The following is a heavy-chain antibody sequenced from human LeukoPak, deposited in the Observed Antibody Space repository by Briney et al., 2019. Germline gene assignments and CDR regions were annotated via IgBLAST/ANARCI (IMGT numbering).Heavy chain of an antibody. CDR3: AKGYYYHSSGYQYLDY. D-gene: IGHD3-22*01. J-gene: IGHJ4*02. Sequence: GGSLRLSCAASGFTFSTYAMSWVRQPPGKGLEWVSAISGSGDSTHYADSVKGRFTISRDNSKNTLYLQMNSLRAEDTAVYYCAKGYYYHSSGYQYLDYWGQGTLVTVSS. V-gene: IGHV3-23*01. CDR1: GFTFSTYA. CDR2: ISGSGDST.